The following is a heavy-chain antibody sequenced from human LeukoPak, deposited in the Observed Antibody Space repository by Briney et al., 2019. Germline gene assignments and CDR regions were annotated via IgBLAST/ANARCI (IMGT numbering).Heavy chain of an antibody. Sequence: SVKVSCKASGGIFSDYALNWVRQAPGQGLEWMGMFIPVLGTANSTQNFQDRVSITADISTHTVYMELSSLKSEDTAVYFCAGIPVFGVVLHQEPVWGKGTTVTVSS. CDR3: AGIPVFGVVLHQEPV. J-gene: IGHJ6*04. CDR2: FIPVLGTA. CDR1: GGIFSDYA. D-gene: IGHD3-3*01. V-gene: IGHV1-69*04.